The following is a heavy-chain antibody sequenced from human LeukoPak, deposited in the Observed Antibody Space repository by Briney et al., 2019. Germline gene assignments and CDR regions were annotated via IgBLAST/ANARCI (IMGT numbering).Heavy chain of an antibody. J-gene: IGHJ5*02. CDR2: IHSSGYT. V-gene: IGHV4-4*09. Sequence: PSETLSLTCTVSGGSISSYYWSWIRQPPGQGLEWIAYIHSSGYTNYNPSLKSRVTISVDTSKNQFSLKVTSVTAADTAVYYCAKRQSPNSGSYDYFDPWGQGTLVTVSS. CDR3: AKRQSPNSGSYDYFDP. D-gene: IGHD1-26*01. CDR1: GGSISSYY.